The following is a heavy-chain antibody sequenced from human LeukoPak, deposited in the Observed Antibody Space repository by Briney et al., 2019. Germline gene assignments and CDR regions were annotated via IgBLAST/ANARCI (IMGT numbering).Heavy chain of an antibody. CDR2: ISGSGGST. J-gene: IGHJ4*02. Sequence: GGSLRLSCAASGFTFSSYGMSWVRQAPGKGLEWVSAISGSGGSTYYADSVKGRLTISRDNSKNTLYLQMNSLRAEDTAVYYCAKGNWGAFDYWGQGTLVTVSS. CDR1: GFTFSSYG. CDR3: AKGNWGAFDY. V-gene: IGHV3-23*01. D-gene: IGHD7-27*01.